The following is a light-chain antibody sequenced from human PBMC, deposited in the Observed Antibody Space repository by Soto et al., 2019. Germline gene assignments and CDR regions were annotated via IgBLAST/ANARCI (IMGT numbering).Light chain of an antibody. Sequence: DIQMTQSPSSLSASVGDRVTITCRASQTISTYLNWYQQKPGKAPRLLIYDASSLLSGVPSRFSGSGYGTEFTLTINSLLPEDFATYFCLQDYSWPWTFGQGTKVDIK. J-gene: IGKJ1*01. V-gene: IGKV1-39*01. CDR1: QTISTY. CDR2: DAS. CDR3: LQDYSWPWT.